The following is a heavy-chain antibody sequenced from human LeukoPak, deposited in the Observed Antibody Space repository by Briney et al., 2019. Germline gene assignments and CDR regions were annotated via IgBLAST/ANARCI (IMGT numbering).Heavy chain of an antibody. V-gene: IGHV4-59*01. CDR1: GGSISSYY. J-gene: IGHJ4*02. Sequence: PSETLSLTCTVSGGSISSYYWSWIRQPPGKGLEWIGYIYYSGSTNYNPSLKSRVTISVDTSKNQFSLKLSSVTAADTAVYYCARSRLRGLFDYWGQGTLVTVSS. D-gene: IGHD3-22*01. CDR2: IYYSGST. CDR3: ARSRLRGLFDY.